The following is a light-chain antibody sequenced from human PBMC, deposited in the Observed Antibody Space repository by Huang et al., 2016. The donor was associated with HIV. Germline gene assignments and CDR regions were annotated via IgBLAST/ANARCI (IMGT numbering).Light chain of an antibody. CDR3: QQYNYWPQFT. CDR2: AAS. J-gene: IGKJ3*01. V-gene: IGKV3D-15*01. CDR1: HNVNTN. Sequence: TQSPATLSVSPGEGATLSCRASHNVNTNLAWYQQKPGQAPRLRIYAASTRATGIPTRCSGSGSGTEFTLAISSLQSDDFAIYYCQQYNYWPQFTFGPGTRVDIK.